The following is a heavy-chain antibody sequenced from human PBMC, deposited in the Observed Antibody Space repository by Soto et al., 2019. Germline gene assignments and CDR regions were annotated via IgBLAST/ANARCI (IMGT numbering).Heavy chain of an antibody. V-gene: IGHV3-30*18. CDR3: AKDGAYSGYDSAPSY. CDR2: ISYDGSNK. J-gene: IGHJ4*02. Sequence: GGSLRLSCASSGFTFSSYRMHWVLQAPGKGLEWVAVISYDGSNKYYADSVKGRFTISRDNSKNTLYLQMNSLRAEDTAVYYCAKDGAYSGYDSAPSYWGQGT. D-gene: IGHD5-12*01. CDR1: GFTFSSYR.